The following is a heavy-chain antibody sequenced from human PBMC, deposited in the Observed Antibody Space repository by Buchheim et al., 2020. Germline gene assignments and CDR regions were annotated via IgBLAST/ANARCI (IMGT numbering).Heavy chain of an antibody. V-gene: IGHV3-73*02. CDR3: TRHSENSGWWGIDYYYYYGMDV. Sequence: EVQLVESGGGLVQPGGSLKLSCAASGFTFSGSAMHWVRQASGKGLEWVGRIRSKANSYATAYAASVKGRFTISRDDSKNTAYLQMNSLKTEDTAVYYCTRHSENSGWWGIDYYYYYGMDVWGQGTT. J-gene: IGHJ6*02. CDR1: GFTFSGSA. CDR2: IRSKANSYAT. D-gene: IGHD6-19*01.